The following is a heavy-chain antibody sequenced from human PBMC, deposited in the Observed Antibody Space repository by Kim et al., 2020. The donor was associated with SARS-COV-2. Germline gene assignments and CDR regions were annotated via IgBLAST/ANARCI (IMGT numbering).Heavy chain of an antibody. CDR2: IYYSGST. V-gene: IGHV4-39*01. CDR1: GGSISSSSYY. CDR3: AHYYDSSGYYRGDHAFDI. J-gene: IGHJ3*02. D-gene: IGHD3-22*01. Sequence: SETLSLTCTVSGGSISSSSYYWGWIRQPPGKGLEWIGSIYYSGSTYYNPSLKSRVTISVDTSKNQFSLKLSSVTAADTAVYYCAHYYDSSGYYRGDHAFDIWGQGTMVTVSS.